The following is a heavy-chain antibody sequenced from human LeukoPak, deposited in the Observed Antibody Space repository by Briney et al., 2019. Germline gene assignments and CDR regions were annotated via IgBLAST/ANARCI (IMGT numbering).Heavy chain of an antibody. V-gene: IGHV3-7*03. J-gene: IGHJ3*02. Sequence: PGGSLRLSCAASGFTFSSYWMSWVRQAPGKGLEWVANIKQDGSEKYYVDSVKGRFTISRDNAKNSLYLQMNSLRAEDTAVYYCARVQREALELRFGAFDIWGQGTMVTVSS. CDR1: GFTFSSYW. CDR2: IKQDGSEK. D-gene: IGHD1-7*01. CDR3: ARVQREALELRFGAFDI.